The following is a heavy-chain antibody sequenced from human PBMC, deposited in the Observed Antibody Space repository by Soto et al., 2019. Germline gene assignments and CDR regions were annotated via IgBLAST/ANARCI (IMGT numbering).Heavy chain of an antibody. CDR3: ERDRLRATGDY. J-gene: IGHJ4*02. V-gene: IGHV1-18*01. D-gene: IGHD1-26*01. Sequence: ASVKVSCKASGYTFTSYGISWVRQAPGQGLEWMGWISAYNANKNYAQKLQGRVTMTTDTSTSTSYMELRSLRSDDTAVYFCERDRLRATGDYWGPGTLVTVSP. CDR1: GYTFTSYG. CDR2: ISAYNANK.